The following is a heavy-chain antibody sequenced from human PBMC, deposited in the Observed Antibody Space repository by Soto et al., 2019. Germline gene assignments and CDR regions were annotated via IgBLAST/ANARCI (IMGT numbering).Heavy chain of an antibody. V-gene: IGHV3-30*18. CDR3: AKDNRFYYDSSGYPSWYYYGMDV. CDR1: GFTFSNYG. D-gene: IGHD3-22*01. Sequence: QVQLVESGGGVVQPGRSLRLSCAASGFTFSNYGMHWVRQAPGKGLEWVTVIAHDESNKDYADSVKGRFTISRDNAKNTVYLQMNSLRVEDTAVYYCAKDNRFYYDSSGYPSWYYYGMDVWGQGTTVTVSS. CDR2: IAHDESNK. J-gene: IGHJ6*02.